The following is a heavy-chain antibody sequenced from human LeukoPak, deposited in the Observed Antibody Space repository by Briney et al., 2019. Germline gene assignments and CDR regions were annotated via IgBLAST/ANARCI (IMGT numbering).Heavy chain of an antibody. Sequence: GESLKISCKGSGYIFTSYWIGWVRQMPGKGLEWMGIIYPGDSDTRYSPSFQGQVTISADKSISTAYLQWSSLKASDTAMYYCASPTRYSSGWHAFDIWGQGTMVTVSS. J-gene: IGHJ3*02. V-gene: IGHV5-51*01. D-gene: IGHD6-19*01. CDR2: IYPGDSDT. CDR3: ASPTRYSSGWHAFDI. CDR1: GYIFTSYW.